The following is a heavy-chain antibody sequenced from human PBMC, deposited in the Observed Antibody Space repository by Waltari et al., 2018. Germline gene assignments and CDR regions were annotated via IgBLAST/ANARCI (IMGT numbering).Heavy chain of an antibody. D-gene: IGHD2-2*01. V-gene: IGHV1-3*01. CDR2: INPGNGNT. CDR3: ASTSVLRREYHDY. Sequence: QVQLVQSGAEVKKPGASVKVSCKASGYTFTSYAMHWVRQAPGQRLEWMGWINPGNGNTKYSQKFQGRVTITRDTSASTAYMELSSLGSEDTAVYYCASTSVLRREYHDYWGQGTLVTVSS. J-gene: IGHJ4*02. CDR1: GYTFTSYA.